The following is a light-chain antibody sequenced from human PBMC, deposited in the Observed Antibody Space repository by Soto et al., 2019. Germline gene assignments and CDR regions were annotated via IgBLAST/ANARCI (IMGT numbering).Light chain of an antibody. V-gene: IGLV2-8*01. CDR1: SSDVGGYNY. J-gene: IGLJ1*01. Sequence: QSALTQPPSASGSPGQSVTISCTGTSSDVGGYNYVSWYQQHPGKAPKLMIYEVSKRPSGAPDRFSGSKSGNTASLTVSGLQAEDEADYYCSSYAGSNNFEVFGTGTKVTVL. CDR2: EVS. CDR3: SSYAGSNNFEV.